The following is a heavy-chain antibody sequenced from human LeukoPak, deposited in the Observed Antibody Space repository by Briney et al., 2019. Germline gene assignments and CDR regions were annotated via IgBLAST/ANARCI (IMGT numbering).Heavy chain of an antibody. V-gene: IGHV1-2*02. D-gene: IGHD3-10*01. CDR3: AAKSRLTMVRGGDLPTLDY. CDR1: GYTFTGYY. J-gene: IGHJ4*02. CDR2: INPNSGGT. Sequence: GASVKVSGKASGYTFTGYYMHWVRQAPGQGLEWMGWINPNSGGTNYAQKFQGRVTMTRDTSISTAYMELSRLRSDDTAVYYCAAKSRLTMVRGGDLPTLDYWGQGTLVTVSS.